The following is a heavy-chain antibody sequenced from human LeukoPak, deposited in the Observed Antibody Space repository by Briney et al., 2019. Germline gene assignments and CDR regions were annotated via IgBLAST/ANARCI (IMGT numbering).Heavy chain of an antibody. V-gene: IGHV4-39*01. J-gene: IGHJ6*02. D-gene: IGHD1-14*01. CDR2: IYYSGST. CDR3: ARHTPPECSDFYYFHGMDV. Sequence: SETLSLTCTVSGGSISDSHYYWGWIRQPPGKGLEWIGSIYYSGSTYYSPSLKSRVTFSVDTSKNQFSLKLNSVTAADTAVYFLARHTPPECSDFYYFHGMDVWGQGATVTVSS. CDR1: GGSISDSHYY.